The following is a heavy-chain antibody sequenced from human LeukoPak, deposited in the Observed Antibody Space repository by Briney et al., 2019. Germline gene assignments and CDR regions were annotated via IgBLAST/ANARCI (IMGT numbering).Heavy chain of an antibody. CDR2: INPNSGGT. J-gene: IGHJ3*02. V-gene: IGHV1-2*02. D-gene: IGHD5-12*01. CDR3: ATTLHSGYAFDI. CDR1: GYTFTGYY. Sequence: ASVKVSCKASGYTFTGYYMHWVRQAPGQGLEWMGWINPNSGGTNYAQKFQGRVTMTEDTSTDTAYMELSSLRSEDTAVYYCATTLHSGYAFDIWGQGTMVTVSS.